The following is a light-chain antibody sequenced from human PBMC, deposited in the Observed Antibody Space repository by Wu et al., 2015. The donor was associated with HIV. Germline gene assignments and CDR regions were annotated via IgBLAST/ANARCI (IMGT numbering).Light chain of an antibody. J-gene: IGKJ5*01. V-gene: IGKV3-11*01. CDR2: DAS. Sequence: EIVLTQSPATLSLSPGERATLSCRASQDVGNYLGWYQQKPGQAPRLLIYDASNRATGVPARFSGSGSGTDFTLTIRSLEPEDSAIYYCQQRTNWPLISFGPGTRLEIK. CDR3: QQRTNWPLIS. CDR1: QDVGNY.